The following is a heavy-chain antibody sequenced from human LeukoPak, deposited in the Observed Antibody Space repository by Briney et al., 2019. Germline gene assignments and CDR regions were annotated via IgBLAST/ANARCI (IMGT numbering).Heavy chain of an antibody. CDR1: GFTFSTHA. Sequence: PGGSLRLSCAASGFTFSTHAMTWVRQAPGKGLEWVSTITASRDYTYYADSVKGRFTISRDDSKNTLYLQMSSLRAEDTALYHCAKGKLAFDSWGQGTLVTVSS. CDR3: AKGKLAFDS. V-gene: IGHV3-23*01. CDR2: ITASRDYT. J-gene: IGHJ4*02.